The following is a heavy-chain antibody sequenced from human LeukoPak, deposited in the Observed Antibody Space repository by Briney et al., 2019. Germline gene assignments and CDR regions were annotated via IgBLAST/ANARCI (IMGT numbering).Heavy chain of an antibody. CDR1: GYTFTSYG. J-gene: IGHJ6*02. CDR2: ISAYNGNT. V-gene: IGHV1-18*01. Sequence: GASVKVSCKASGYTFTSYGISWVRQAPGQGLEWMGWISAYNGNTNYAQKLQGRVTMTTDTSTSTAYMELRSLRSDDTAVYYCARDPMDYGDYRGQYYYYGMDVWGQGTTVTVSS. D-gene: IGHD4-17*01. CDR3: ARDPMDYGDYRGQYYYYGMDV.